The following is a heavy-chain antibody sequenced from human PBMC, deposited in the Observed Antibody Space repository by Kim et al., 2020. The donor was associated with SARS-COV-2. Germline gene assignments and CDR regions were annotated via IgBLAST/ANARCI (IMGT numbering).Heavy chain of an antibody. Sequence: SLKSRVTISVDTSKNQFSLKLSSVTAADTAVYYCARGRGESSGLTGNFDYWGQGTLVTVSS. CDR3: ARGRGESSGLTGNFDY. V-gene: IGHV4-34*01. J-gene: IGHJ4*02. D-gene: IGHD6-19*01.